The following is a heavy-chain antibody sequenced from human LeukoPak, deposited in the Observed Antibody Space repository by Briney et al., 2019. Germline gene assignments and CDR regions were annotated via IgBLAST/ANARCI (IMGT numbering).Heavy chain of an antibody. V-gene: IGHV3-33*01. CDR3: ARGREYSTELGNDY. D-gene: IGHD6-6*01. CDR2: IWYDGSNK. CDR1: GFTFSSYG. J-gene: IGHJ4*02. Sequence: AGGSLRLSCAASGFTFSSYGMHWVRQAPGKGLEWVAVIWYDGSNKYYADPVKGRFTISRDNSKDTLYLQMNSLRAEDTAVYYCARGREYSTELGNDYWGQGTLVTVSS.